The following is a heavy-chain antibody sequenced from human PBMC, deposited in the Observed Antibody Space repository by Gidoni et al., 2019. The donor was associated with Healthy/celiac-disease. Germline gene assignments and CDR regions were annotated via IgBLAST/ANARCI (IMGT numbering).Heavy chain of an antibody. Sequence: QVQLQQSGPGLVKPSQTLSLTCAISGDSVSSNSAAWTWTRQSPSSGLEWLGRTYYRSKWYNDYAVSVKSRITINPDTSKNQFSLQLNSVTPEDTAVYYCAREDTGLKLWSPHYYDSSGPLFYFDYWGQGTLVTVSS. CDR3: AREDTGLKLWSPHYYDSSGPLFYFDY. CDR1: GDSVSSNSAA. J-gene: IGHJ4*02. D-gene: IGHD3-22*01. CDR2: TYYRSKWYN. V-gene: IGHV6-1*01.